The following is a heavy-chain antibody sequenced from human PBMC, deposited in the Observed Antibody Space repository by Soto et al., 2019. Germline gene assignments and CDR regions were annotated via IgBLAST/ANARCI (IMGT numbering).Heavy chain of an antibody. CDR2: IRSNADGGTA. J-gene: IGHJ4*02. CDR1: GFPFXXXX. CDR3: STALRRDSALGAY. V-gene: IGHV3-15*01. D-gene: IGHD3-16*01. Sequence: EVQLVESXXXXXKPGGSLRLSCTASGFPFXXXXXSWVRQAPGKXXXXXGRIRSNADGGTADLTAPVRDRFTISRDDSKTTLYLQMNSLKIDDTAVYFCSTALRRDSALGAYWGLGTLVSVSS.